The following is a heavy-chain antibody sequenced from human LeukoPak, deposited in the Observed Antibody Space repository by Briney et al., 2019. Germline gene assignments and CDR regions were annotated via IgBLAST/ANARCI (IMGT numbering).Heavy chain of an antibody. CDR2: INPSGGST. V-gene: IGHV1-46*01. J-gene: IGHJ4*02. CDR3: ATDVTVTNGVFDY. D-gene: IGHD4-11*01. Sequence: ASVKVSCTASGYTFTSYYMHWVRQAPGQGLEWMGIINPSGGSTSYAQKFQGRVTMTRDTSTSTVYMELSSLRSKDTAVYYCATDVTVTNGVFDYWGQGTLVTVSS. CDR1: GYTFTSYY.